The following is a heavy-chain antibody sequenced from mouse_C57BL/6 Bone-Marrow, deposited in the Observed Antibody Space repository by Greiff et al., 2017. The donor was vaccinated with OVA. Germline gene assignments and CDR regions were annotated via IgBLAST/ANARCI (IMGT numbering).Heavy chain of an antibody. CDR2: IWSGGST. V-gene: IGHV2-2*01. D-gene: IGHD2-3*01. CDR3: ASGWAWFAY. Sequence: VKPPESGPGLVQPSQCLSITCTVSGFSLTSYGVHWVRQSPGKGLEWLGVIWSGGSTDYNAAFISRLSISKDNSKSQVFFKRNSLQAEDTAIYYCASGWAWFAYWGQGTLVTVSA. CDR1: GFSLTSYG. J-gene: IGHJ3*01.